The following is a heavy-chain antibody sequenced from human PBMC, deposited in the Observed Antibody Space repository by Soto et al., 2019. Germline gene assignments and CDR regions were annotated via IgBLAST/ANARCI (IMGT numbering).Heavy chain of an antibody. D-gene: IGHD3-10*01. V-gene: IGHV4-34*01. J-gene: IGHJ6*03. Sequence: SSIHKPPGKGLEWIGEINHSGSTNYNPSLKSRVTISVDTSKNQFSLKLSSVTAADTAVYYCASFGFGESYYYYYTDVWGKGTTVTVSS. CDR2: INHSGST. CDR3: ASFGFGESYYYYYTDV.